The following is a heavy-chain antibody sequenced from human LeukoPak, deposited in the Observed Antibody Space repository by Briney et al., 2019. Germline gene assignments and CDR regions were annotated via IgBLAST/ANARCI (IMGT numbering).Heavy chain of an antibody. V-gene: IGHV4-4*07. CDR2: IYTSGST. CDR1: GGSISSYY. CDR3: ARSGITFGGVIAP. Sequence: PSETLSLTCTVPGGSISSYYWSWIRQPAGKGLEWIGRIYTSGSTNYNPSLKSRVTISVDTSKNQFSLKLSSVTAADTAVYYCARSGITFGGVIAPWGQGTLVTVSS. J-gene: IGHJ5*02. D-gene: IGHD3-16*01.